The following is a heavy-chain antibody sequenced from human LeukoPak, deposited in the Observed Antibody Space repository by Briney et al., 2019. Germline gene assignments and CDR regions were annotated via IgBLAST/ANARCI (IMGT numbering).Heavy chain of an antibody. CDR3: ARDNGDHIVVVTAHNFDY. Sequence: SETLSLTCTVSGGSISSYYWSWIRQPPGKGLEWIGYIYYSGSTNYNPSLKSRVTISVDTSKNQFSLKLSSVTAADTAVYYCARDNGDHIVVVTAHNFDYWGQGTLVTVSS. CDR2: IYYSGST. CDR1: GGSISSYY. J-gene: IGHJ4*02. D-gene: IGHD2-21*02. V-gene: IGHV4-59*01.